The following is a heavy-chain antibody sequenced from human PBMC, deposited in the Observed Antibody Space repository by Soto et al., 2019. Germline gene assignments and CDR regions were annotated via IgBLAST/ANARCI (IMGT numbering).Heavy chain of an antibody. CDR1: GYIFTAYS. D-gene: IGHD3-10*01. J-gene: IGHJ4*02. CDR3: ARTGYGSGSYPWVDY. V-gene: IGHV1-46*01. Sequence: ASVKVSCKASGYIFTAYSMHWMRQAPGQGLEWMGIVNPIGGNTTYAQKFQGRITMTWDTSTSTVYMKLSSLRSEDTAVYSCARTGYGSGSYPWVDYWGQVPLVTFSS. CDR2: VNPIGGNT.